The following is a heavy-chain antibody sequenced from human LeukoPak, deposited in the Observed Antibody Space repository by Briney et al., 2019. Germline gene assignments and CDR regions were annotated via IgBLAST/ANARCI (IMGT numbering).Heavy chain of an antibody. Sequence: SETLSHTCTVSGGSISSGDYYWSWIRQPPGKGLEWIGYIYYSGGTYYNRSLKNRITISVDTSKNQFSLTLSSVTAADTAVYYCARVSCSGGSCYSFDYWGQGTLVTVSS. D-gene: IGHD2-15*01. V-gene: IGHV4-30-4*01. CDR1: GGSISSGDYY. J-gene: IGHJ4*02. CDR3: ARVSCSGGSCYSFDY. CDR2: IYYSGGT.